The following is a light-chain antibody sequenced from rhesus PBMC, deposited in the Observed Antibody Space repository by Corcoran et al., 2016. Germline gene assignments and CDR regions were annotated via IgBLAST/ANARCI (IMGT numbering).Light chain of an antibody. Sequence: ETVVTQSPATLSLSPGERATLSCRASQSVGSYLAWYQQKPGQAPRSFIYGASSRATGIPDRFSGSGSGTDVTLTISSLEPEDVGVYYCQQSSNLWTFGQGTKVEIK. CDR2: GAS. J-gene: IGKJ1*01. CDR1: QSVGSY. V-gene: IGKV3-24*04. CDR3: QQSSNLWT.